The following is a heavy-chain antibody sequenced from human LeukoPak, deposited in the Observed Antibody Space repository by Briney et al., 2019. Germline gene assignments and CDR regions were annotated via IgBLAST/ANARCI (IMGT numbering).Heavy chain of an antibody. CDR3: ARRGGYSDY. Sequence: GESLKISCWASGYSFTSYWVGWVRQLPGKGLEWMGIIYPGDSDTRYSASFQGRVTISADKAVSTSYLQLISLKAWDTAVYYCARRGGYSDYWGQGTLVTVSS. J-gene: IGHJ4*02. D-gene: IGHD5-24*01. CDR1: GYSFTSYW. V-gene: IGHV5-51*01. CDR2: IYPGDSDT.